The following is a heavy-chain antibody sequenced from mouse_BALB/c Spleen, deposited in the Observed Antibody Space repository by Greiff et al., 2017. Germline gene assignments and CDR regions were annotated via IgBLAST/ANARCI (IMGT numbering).Heavy chain of an antibody. Sequence: EVHLVESGTVLARPGSSVKMSCKASGYTFTSYWMHWVKQRPGQGLEWIGAIYPGNSDTSYNQKFKGKAKLTAVTSTSTAYMELSSLTNEDSAVYYCTRGVYYGYDGGARYYAMDYWGQGTSVTVSS. V-gene: IGHV1-5*01. D-gene: IGHD2-2*01. J-gene: IGHJ4*01. CDR1: GYTFTSYW. CDR3: TRGVYYGYDGGARYYAMDY. CDR2: IYPGNSDT.